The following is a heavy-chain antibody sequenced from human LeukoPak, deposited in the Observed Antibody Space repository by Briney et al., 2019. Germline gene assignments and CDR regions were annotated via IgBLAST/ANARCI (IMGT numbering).Heavy chain of an antibody. V-gene: IGHV3-74*01. CDR3: ARDTRYGDGYKY. D-gene: IGHD5-24*01. CDR1: GFTFSSYA. J-gene: IGHJ4*02. CDR2: INGDGSST. Sequence: GGSLRLSCAASGFTFSSYAMNWVRQAPGKGLEWASGINGDGSSTSYEDSVKGRFTISRDNAKNTLYLQMKSLRAEDTAVYYCARDTRYGDGYKYWGQGTLVTVSS.